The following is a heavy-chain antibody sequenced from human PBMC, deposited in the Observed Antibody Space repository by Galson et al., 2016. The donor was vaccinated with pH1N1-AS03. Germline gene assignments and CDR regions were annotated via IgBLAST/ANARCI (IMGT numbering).Heavy chain of an antibody. Sequence: LVKVSCKASGGDFRSFAINWMRQAPGQGLEWIGGIIPSLSTPVYAQQFQGSVSIPADDSTYTVLMAVNRLTSEDTAVYYCARFDGTFDVWRGRFYYGMDVWGQGTTVKVSS. V-gene: IGHV1-69*13. CDR1: GGDFRSFA. CDR3: ARFDGTFDVWRGRFYYGMDV. CDR2: IIPSLSTP. D-gene: IGHD3-3*01. J-gene: IGHJ6*02.